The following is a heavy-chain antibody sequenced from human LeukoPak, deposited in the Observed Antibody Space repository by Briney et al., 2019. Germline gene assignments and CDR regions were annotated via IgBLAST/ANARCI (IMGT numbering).Heavy chain of an antibody. CDR2: IKQDGSEK. J-gene: IGHJ4*02. CDR3: ARDVSNYDFWSGYPDY. CDR1: GFTFSSYW. Sequence: PVGSLRLSCAASGFTFSSYWMSWVRQAPGKGLEWVANIKQDGSEKYYVDSVKGRFTISRDNAKNSLYLQMNSLRAEDTAVYYCARDVSNYDFWSGYPDYWGQGTLVTVSS. D-gene: IGHD3-3*01. V-gene: IGHV3-7*01.